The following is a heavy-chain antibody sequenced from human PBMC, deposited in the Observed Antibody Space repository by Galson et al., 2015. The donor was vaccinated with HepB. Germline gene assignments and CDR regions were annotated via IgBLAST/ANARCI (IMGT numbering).Heavy chain of an antibody. CDR3: AKDSSLAVAVLDY. V-gene: IGHV3-23*01. Sequence: SLRLSCAASGFTFSNAWMSWVRQAPGKGLEWVSAISGSGGSTYYADSVKGRFTISRDNSKNTLYLQMNSLRAEDTAVYYCAKDSSLAVAVLDYWGQGTLVTVSS. J-gene: IGHJ4*02. CDR2: ISGSGGST. D-gene: IGHD6-19*01. CDR1: GFTFSNAW.